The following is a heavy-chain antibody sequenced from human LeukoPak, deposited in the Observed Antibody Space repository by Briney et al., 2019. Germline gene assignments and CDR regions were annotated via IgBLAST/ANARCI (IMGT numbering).Heavy chain of an antibody. CDR1: RGSFSNYY. CDR3: ARRWNYGRNYYIDV. Sequence: PSETLSLTCAVYRGSFSNYYWSWIRQPPGKGLEWIGEINDSGRIKYNPSLVRRVPVSVDTSKNQFSLRLPSVTATDTAVYYCARRWNYGRNYYIDVWGNGATVSVSS. D-gene: IGHD1-7*01. J-gene: IGHJ6*03. CDR2: INDSGRI. V-gene: IGHV4-34*01.